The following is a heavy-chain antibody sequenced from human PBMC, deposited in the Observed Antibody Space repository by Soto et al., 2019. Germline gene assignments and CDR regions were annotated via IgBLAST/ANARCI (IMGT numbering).Heavy chain of an antibody. CDR1: GFTFSSYA. Sequence: LRLSCAASGFTFSSYAMSWVRQAPGKGLEWVSAISGSGGSTYYADSVKGRFTISRDNSKNTLYLQMNSLRAEDTAVYYCAKDGRVTSMTDDYWGQGTLVTVSS. CDR2: ISGSGGST. V-gene: IGHV3-23*01. D-gene: IGHD5-18*01. J-gene: IGHJ4*02. CDR3: AKDGRVTSMTDDY.